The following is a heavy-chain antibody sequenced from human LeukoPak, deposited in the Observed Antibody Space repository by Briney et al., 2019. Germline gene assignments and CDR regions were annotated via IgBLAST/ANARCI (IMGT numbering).Heavy chain of an antibody. CDR3: AIDLLVATCI. Sequence: GASVKVSCKASGYTFTGYYMHWVRQAPGQGLEWMGGIIPIFGTANYAQKFQGRVTITADESTSTAYMELSSLRSEDTAVYYCAIDLLVATCIWGQGTLATVSS. J-gene: IGHJ4*02. D-gene: IGHD5-12*01. CDR1: GYTFTGYY. CDR2: IIPIFGTA. V-gene: IGHV1-69*13.